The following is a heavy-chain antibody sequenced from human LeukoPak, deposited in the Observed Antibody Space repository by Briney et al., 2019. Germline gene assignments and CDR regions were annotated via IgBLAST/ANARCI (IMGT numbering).Heavy chain of an antibody. CDR1: GGSFSGYY. CDR2: INHSGST. J-gene: IGHJ4*02. Sequence: PSETLSLTCAVYGGSFSGYYWSWIRQPPGKGLGRIGEINHSGSTNYNPSLKSRVTISVDTSKNQFSLKLSSVTAADTAVYYCATARSVSGYDLFDYWGQGTLVTVSS. V-gene: IGHV4-34*01. D-gene: IGHD5-12*01. CDR3: ATARSVSGYDLFDY.